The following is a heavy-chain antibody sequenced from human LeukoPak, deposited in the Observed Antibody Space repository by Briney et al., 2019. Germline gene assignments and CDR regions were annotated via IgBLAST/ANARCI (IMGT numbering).Heavy chain of an antibody. CDR1: GGSISSSSSY. V-gene: IGHV4-39*01. CDR3: ARVGRGVTTVFAGGLYFDY. D-gene: IGHD4-17*01. Sequence: SSETLSLTCTVSGGSISSSSSYWGWIRQPPGKGLEWIGHIFHSGRTSYNPSLMSRVTISVDTSKNQFSLKMSSVTAADTAVYYCARVGRGVTTVFAGGLYFDYWGQGTLVTVSS. J-gene: IGHJ4*02. CDR2: IFHSGRT.